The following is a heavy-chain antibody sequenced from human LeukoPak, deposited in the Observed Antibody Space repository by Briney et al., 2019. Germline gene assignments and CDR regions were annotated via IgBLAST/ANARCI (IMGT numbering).Heavy chain of an antibody. D-gene: IGHD2-15*01. V-gene: IGHV1-46*01. J-gene: IGHJ4*02. CDR2: INPSGGST. Sequence: ASVKVSCKASGYTFTSYYMHWVRQAPGQGLEWMGIINPSGGSTSYAQKFQGRVTMTRDTSTSTVYMEPSSLRSEDTAVYYCARGFGYCSGGSCYSDYWGQGTLVTVSS. CDR3: ARGFGYCSGGSCYSDY. CDR1: GYTFTSYY.